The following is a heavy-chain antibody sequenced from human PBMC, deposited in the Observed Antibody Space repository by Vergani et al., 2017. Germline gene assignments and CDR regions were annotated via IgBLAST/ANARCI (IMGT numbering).Heavy chain of an antibody. CDR2: IYYSGST. D-gene: IGHD1-26*01. J-gene: IGHJ4*02. CDR1: GGSISSYY. CDR3: ARSKYGSGVLHPFDY. V-gene: IGHV4-59*12. Sequence: QVQLQESGPGLVKPSETLSLTCTVSGGSISSYYWSWIRQPPGKGLEWIGYIYYSGSTNYNPSLKSRVTISVDKSTNQFSLKLSSVTAADTAVYYCARSKYGSGVLHPFDYWGQGTLVTVSS.